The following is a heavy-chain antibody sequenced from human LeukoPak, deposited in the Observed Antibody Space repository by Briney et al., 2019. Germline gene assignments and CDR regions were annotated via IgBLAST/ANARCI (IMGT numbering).Heavy chain of an antibody. CDR2: ISSSSSYI. J-gene: IGHJ4*02. D-gene: IGHD2-15*01. V-gene: IGHV3-21*01. Sequence: GGSLRLSCAASGFTFSSYSMNWVRQAPGKGLEWVSSISSSSSYIYYADSVKGRFTISRDNAKNSLYLQMNTLRAENTAVYDCARDGYGSSPGMDYWGQGTLVTVSS. CDR3: ARDGYGSSPGMDY. CDR1: GFTFSSYS.